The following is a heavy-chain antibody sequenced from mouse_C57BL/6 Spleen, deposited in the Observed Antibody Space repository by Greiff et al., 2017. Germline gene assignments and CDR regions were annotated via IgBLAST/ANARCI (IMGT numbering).Heavy chain of an antibody. J-gene: IGHJ3*01. CDR2: INPSGGYT. V-gene: IGHV1-4*01. D-gene: IGHD2-4*01. CDR1: GYTFTSYT. CDR3: ARGDDYAWFAY. Sequence: QVQLQQSGAELARPGASVKMSCKASGYTFTSYTMHWVKQRPGQGLEWIGYINPSGGYTKYNQKLKDKATLTADKSSSTAYMQLSSLTSEDSAVYYCARGDDYAWFAYRGQGTLVTVSA.